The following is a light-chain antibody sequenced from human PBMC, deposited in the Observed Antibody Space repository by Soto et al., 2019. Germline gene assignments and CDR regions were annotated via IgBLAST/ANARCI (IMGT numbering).Light chain of an antibody. CDR1: SSDVGRYNY. CDR3: GSYAGSNIMI. Sequence: QSVLTQPPSASGSTGQSVTISCTGTSSDVGRYNYVSWYQQHPGKAPKLMIYEVTKRPSGVPDRFSGSKSGNTASLTVSGLQAEDEATYFCGSYAGSNIMIFGGGTKVTVL. J-gene: IGLJ2*01. CDR2: EVT. V-gene: IGLV2-8*01.